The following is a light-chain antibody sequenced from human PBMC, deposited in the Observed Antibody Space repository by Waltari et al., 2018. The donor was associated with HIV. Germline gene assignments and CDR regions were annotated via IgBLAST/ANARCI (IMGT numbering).Light chain of an antibody. V-gene: IGKV1-39*01. CDR3: QQSYSTPFT. CDR2: AAS. Sequence: DIQMTQSPSSLYASVGARVTITCRASQSIRRYLHWYQQKPGKAPKPLIYAASSLQSGVPSRFSGSGSGTDFTLTISSLQPEDFATYYCQQSYSTPFTFGPGTKVDIK. J-gene: IGKJ3*01. CDR1: QSIRRY.